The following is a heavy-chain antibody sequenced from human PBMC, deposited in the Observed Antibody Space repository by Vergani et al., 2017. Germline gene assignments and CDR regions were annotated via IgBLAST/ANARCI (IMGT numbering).Heavy chain of an antibody. CDR1: GYTFTSYY. D-gene: IGHD4-17*01. CDR2: INPSGGTT. V-gene: IGHV1-46*03. Sequence: QVQLVQSGAEVKKPGASVKVSCKASGYTFTSYYIHWVRQAPGQGLEWMGIINPSGGTTSYAQKFQGRVTMTRDTSTNTVHMELSSLRSEDTAVYYCASCSTVTNEGYYYYYMDFWGKGTTVTVSS. J-gene: IGHJ6*03. CDR3: ASCSTVTNEGYYYYYMDF.